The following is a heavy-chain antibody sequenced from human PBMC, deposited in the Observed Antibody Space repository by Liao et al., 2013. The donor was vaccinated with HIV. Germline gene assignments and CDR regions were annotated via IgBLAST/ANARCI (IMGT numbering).Heavy chain of an antibody. CDR3: ARGVLAKKKFSSGFNY. CDR1: GVSSRDYY. V-gene: IGHV4-34*09. Sequence: QVQLQESGPGLVKPSQTLSLTCTVSGVSSRDYYWNWIRQSPGQGLEWIGEINHSGTTNHNPSLKSRVILSLDTSKNQLSLNLTSVTAADTAIYYCARGVLAKKKFSSGFNYWGQGAPVIVSS. CDR2: INHSGTT. J-gene: IGHJ4*02. D-gene: IGHD6-19*01.